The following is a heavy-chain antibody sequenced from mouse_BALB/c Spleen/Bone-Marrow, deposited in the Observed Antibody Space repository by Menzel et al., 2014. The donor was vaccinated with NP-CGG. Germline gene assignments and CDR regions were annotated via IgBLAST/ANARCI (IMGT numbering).Heavy chain of an antibody. Sequence: QVQVKQSGAELVEPGASVKLSCKASGYTFTSYWMHWVKQRPGQGLEWIGEINPSNGRTNYNEKFKSKATLTVDKSSSTAYMQLSSLTSEDSAVYYCAREGNYYGSIAMDYWGRGTSVTVSS. CDR3: AREGNYYGSIAMDY. V-gene: IGHV1S81*02. CDR2: INPSNGRT. J-gene: IGHJ4*01. D-gene: IGHD1-1*01. CDR1: GYTFTSYW.